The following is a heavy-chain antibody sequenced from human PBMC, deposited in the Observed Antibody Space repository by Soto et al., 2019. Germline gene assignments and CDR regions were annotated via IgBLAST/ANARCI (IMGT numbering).Heavy chain of an antibody. CDR1: GDTFSSYG. CDR2: IIPVFAIT. Sequence: QVHLVQSGAEVKKPGSSVKVSCSASGDTFSSYGINWVRQAPGQGLEWLGGIIPVFAITKFAQKFQDRITFPSDDSSSTTYMDLSRLSSEDTAVYYCARAKFHFESDGSSFTTHFDHWGQGTPVTVSS. V-gene: IGHV1-69*01. D-gene: IGHD1-1*01. J-gene: IGHJ4*02. CDR3: ARAKFHFESDGSSFTTHFDH.